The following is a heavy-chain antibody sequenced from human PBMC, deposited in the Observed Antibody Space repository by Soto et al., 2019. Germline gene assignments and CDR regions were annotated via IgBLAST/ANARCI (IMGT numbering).Heavy chain of an antibody. Sequence: GGSLRLSCAASGFTFSSYAMSWVRQAPGKGLEWVSAISGSDDSTYYTDSVKGRFIISRDNSKNTLYLQMSSMRADDTAVYYCAPMGVWGQGTTVTVSS. CDR2: ISGSDDST. CDR1: GFTFSSYA. V-gene: IGHV3-23*01. J-gene: IGHJ6*02. CDR3: APMGV.